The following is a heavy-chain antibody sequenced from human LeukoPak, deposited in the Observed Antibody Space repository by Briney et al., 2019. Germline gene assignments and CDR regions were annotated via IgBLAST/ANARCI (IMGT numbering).Heavy chain of an antibody. J-gene: IGHJ4*02. CDR2: INPSGGST. V-gene: IGHV1-46*01. Sequence: ASVKVSCKASGYTFTSYYMHWVRQAPGQGLEWMGIINPSGGSTSYAQKFQGRVTMTRDTSTSTVYMELSSLRSEDTAVYYCAGEHGSGTFDYWGQGTLVTVSS. CDR3: AGEHGSGTFDY. CDR1: GYTFTSYY. D-gene: IGHD3-10*01.